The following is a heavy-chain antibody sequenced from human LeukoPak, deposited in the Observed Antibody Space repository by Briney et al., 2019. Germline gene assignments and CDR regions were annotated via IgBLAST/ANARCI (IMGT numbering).Heavy chain of an antibody. Sequence: PGGSLRLSCAASGFTFSSYGMHWVRQAPGKGLEWVAVISYDGSNKYYADSVKGRFTISRDNSKNTLYLQMNSLRAEDTAVYYCAREDYGDYELDYWGQGTLVTVSS. CDR1: GFTFSSYG. CDR2: ISYDGSNK. D-gene: IGHD4-17*01. J-gene: IGHJ4*02. V-gene: IGHV3-30*03. CDR3: AREDYGDYELDY.